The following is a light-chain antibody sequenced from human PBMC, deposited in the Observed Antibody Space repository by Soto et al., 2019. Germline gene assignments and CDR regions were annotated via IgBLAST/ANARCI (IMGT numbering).Light chain of an antibody. CDR2: STN. V-gene: IGLV1-44*01. CDR3: ATWDDSLNGLYV. Sequence: QSVLTQPPSASGTPGQSVTISCSGSTSNIGSKTVSWYQQVPGAAPKLLIYSTNQWPSGVPDRFSGSKSGTSASLTISGLQSEDEADYYCATWDDSLNGLYVFGPGTEVTVL. CDR1: TSNIGSKT. J-gene: IGLJ1*01.